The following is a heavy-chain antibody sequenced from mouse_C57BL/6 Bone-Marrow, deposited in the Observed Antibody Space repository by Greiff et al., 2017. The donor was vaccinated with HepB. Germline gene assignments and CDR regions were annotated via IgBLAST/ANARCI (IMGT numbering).Heavy chain of an antibody. CDR1: GFNIKDDY. V-gene: IGHV14-4*01. CDR2: IDPENGDT. CDR3: EPHYYGSSHWYFDV. Sequence: VQLQQSGAELVRPGASVKLSCTASGFNIKDDYMHWVKQRPEQGLEWIGWIDPENGDTEYASKFQGKATITADTSSNTAYLQLSSLTSEDSAVYYCEPHYYGSSHWYFDVWGTGTTVTVSS. J-gene: IGHJ1*03. D-gene: IGHD1-1*01.